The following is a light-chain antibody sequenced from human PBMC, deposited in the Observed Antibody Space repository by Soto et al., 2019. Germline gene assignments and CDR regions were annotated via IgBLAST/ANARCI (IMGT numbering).Light chain of an antibody. CDR2: GAS. J-gene: IGKJ1*01. V-gene: IGKV3-15*01. CDR1: QSVSNN. CDR3: QQYNNWPRT. Sequence: EIVMTQSPATLSVSPGERATLSCRASQSVSNNLVWYQQKPGQAPRPLIYGASTRATGIPARFSGSGSGTGFTLTISSLQSEDFAVYYCQQYNNWPRTFGQGTKVEIK.